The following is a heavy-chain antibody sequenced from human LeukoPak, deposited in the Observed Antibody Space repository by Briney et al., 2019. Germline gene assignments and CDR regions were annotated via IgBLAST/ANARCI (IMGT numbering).Heavy chain of an antibody. CDR3: ARCYDSSGYYLDY. D-gene: IGHD3-22*01. CDR1: GGSISSGGYS. CDR2: IYHSGST. V-gene: IGHV4-30-2*01. J-gene: IGHJ4*02. Sequence: PSETLSLTCAVSGGSISSGGYSWSWIRQPPGKGLEWIGYIYHSGSTYYNPSLKSRVTISVDRSKNQFSLKLSSVTAADTAVYYCARCYDSSGYYLDYWDQGTLVTVSS.